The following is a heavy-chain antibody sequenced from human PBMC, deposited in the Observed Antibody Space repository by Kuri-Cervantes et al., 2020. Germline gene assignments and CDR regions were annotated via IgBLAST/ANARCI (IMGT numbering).Heavy chain of an antibody. CDR2: ISPNSGGT. J-gene: IGHJ3*02. CDR1: GYTFTGYY. V-gene: IGHV1-2*02. Sequence: ASVKVSCKASGYTFTGYYMHWVRQAPGQGPEWMGWISPNSGGTYYSRGFQDRVTMTRDTSIGTAYMELTRLRSDDTAVYYCAREPARRGGSYRGAFDIWGQGTMVTVSS. CDR3: AREPARRGGSYRGAFDI. D-gene: IGHD1-26*01.